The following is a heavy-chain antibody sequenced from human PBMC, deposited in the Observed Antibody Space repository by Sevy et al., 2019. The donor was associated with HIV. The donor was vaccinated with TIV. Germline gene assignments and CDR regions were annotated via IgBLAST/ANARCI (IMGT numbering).Heavy chain of an antibody. J-gene: IGHJ6*02. CDR2: IYYNGHT. Sequence: SETLSLTCSVSGGTIVSSGHYWGWIRQTPGKGLEWIGSIYYNGHTYYNPSLNSRLTISIDTSKNQFSLNLSSVTAADTAIYFCAREAGGYDYDYGMDVCGQGTTVTVSS. V-gene: IGHV4-39*02. D-gene: IGHD5-12*01. CDR1: GGTIVSSGHY. CDR3: AREAGGYDYDYGMDV.